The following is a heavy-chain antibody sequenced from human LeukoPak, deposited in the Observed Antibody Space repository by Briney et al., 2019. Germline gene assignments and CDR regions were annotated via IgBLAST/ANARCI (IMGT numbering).Heavy chain of an antibody. Sequence: SETLSLTCAVYGGSFSGYYWTLIRQTPGNGLEWIGEISHTGLTGSNPSLKSRVTIFVDSSKKQFSLRMTPVTAADTGVYYCARVPDITARPCDTWGPGTLVTVSS. J-gene: IGHJ5*02. CDR2: ISHTGLT. D-gene: IGHD1-1*01. CDR1: GGSFSGYY. CDR3: ARVPDITARPCDT. V-gene: IGHV4-34*01.